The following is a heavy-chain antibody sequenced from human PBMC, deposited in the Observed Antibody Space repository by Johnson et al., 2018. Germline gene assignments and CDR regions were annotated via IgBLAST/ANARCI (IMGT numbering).Heavy chain of an antibody. CDR2: ISGSGGST. Sequence: QLVASGGGLVKPXGSLRLSXAASGFTFSTYSMNWVRQAPGKGLEWVSAISGSGGSTYYADSVKGRFTISRDNSKNTLYLQMNSLRAEDTAVYYCAKDREGYSYGSGYYYYMDVWGKGTTVTVSS. D-gene: IGHD5-18*01. V-gene: IGHV3-23*04. J-gene: IGHJ6*03. CDR3: AKDREGYSYGSGYYYYMDV. CDR1: GFTFSTYS.